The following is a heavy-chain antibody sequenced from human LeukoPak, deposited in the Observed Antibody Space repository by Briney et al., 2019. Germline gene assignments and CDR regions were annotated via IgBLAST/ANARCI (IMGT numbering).Heavy chain of an antibody. Sequence: PSETLSLTCAAYGGSFSGYYWSWIRQPPGKGLEWIGEINHSGSTNYNPSLKSRVTISVDTSKNQFTLKLSSVTAAYTAVYYCARERAGGVAGNAFDIWGQGTMVTVSS. CDR1: GGSFSGYY. V-gene: IGHV4-34*01. J-gene: IGHJ3*02. CDR2: INHSGST. CDR3: ARERAGGVAGNAFDI. D-gene: IGHD6-19*01.